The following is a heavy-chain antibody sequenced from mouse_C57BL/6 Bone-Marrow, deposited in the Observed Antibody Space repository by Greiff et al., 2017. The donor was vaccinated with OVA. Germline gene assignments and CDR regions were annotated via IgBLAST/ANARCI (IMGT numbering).Heavy chain of an antibody. J-gene: IGHJ4*01. CDR1: GFTFSSYA. CDR2: ISSGGDYI. Sequence: VKLMESGEGLVKPGGSLKLSCAASGFTFSSYAMSWVRQTPEKRLEWVAYISSGGDYIYYADTVKGRFTISRDNARNTLYLQMSSLKSEDTAMYYCTRDQGRNYVNAMDYWGQGTSVTVSS. CDR3: TRDQGRNYVNAMDY. D-gene: IGHD1-1*01. V-gene: IGHV5-9-1*02.